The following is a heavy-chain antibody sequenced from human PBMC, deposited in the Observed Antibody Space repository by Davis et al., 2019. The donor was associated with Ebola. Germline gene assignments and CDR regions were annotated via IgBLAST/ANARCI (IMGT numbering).Heavy chain of an antibody. J-gene: IGHJ6*02. CDR1: GFTFSSYA. D-gene: IGHD3-9*01. CDR3: AKDSRYYDILTGYSSFYYYYGMDV. V-gene: IGHV3-23*01. Sequence: PGGSLRLSCAASGFTFSSYAMSWVRQAPGKGLEWVSAISGSGGSTYYADSVKGRFTISRDNSKNTLYLQMNSLRAEDTAVYYCAKDSRYYDILTGYSSFYYYYGMDVWGQGTTVTVSS. CDR2: ISGSGGST.